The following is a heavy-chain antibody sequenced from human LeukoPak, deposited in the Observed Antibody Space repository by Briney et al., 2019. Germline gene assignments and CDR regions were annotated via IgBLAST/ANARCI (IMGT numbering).Heavy chain of an antibody. Sequence: ASVKVACKASGGTFSSYAISWVRQAPGQGLEWMGGIIPIFGTANYAQKFQGRVTITADESTSTAYMELSSLRSEDTAVYYCARYTIVGATYYFDYWGQGTLVTVSS. CDR3: ARYTIVGATYYFDY. J-gene: IGHJ4*02. CDR2: IIPIFGTA. CDR1: GGTFSSYA. D-gene: IGHD1-26*01. V-gene: IGHV1-69*01.